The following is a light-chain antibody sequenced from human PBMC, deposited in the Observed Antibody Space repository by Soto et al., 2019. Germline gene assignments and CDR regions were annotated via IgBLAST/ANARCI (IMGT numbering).Light chain of an antibody. CDR2: GAS. Sequence: EIELTQSPGTLSLSPGERATLSCRASQSVSSSYLAWYQQKPGQAPRLLIYGASSRATGIPDRCSGSGSGTDFTLTISRLEPEDFAVYYCQQYGSSPPYTFGQGTQLEIK. CDR3: QQYGSSPPYT. CDR1: QSVSSSY. V-gene: IGKV3-20*01. J-gene: IGKJ2*01.